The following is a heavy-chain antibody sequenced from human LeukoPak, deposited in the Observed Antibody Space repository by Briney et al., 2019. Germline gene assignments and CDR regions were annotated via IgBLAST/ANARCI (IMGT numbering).Heavy chain of an antibody. V-gene: IGHV3-23*01. CDR1: GFTFSNYA. CDR2: ITGSGDGT. CDR3: VKGFVHPTYYFDY. J-gene: IGHJ4*02. Sequence: GGSLRLSCAASGFTFSNYAMMWVGQAPGKRLEWVSSITGSGDGTYYADSVRGRFTISRDNSENTLYPQLNSLRAEDTAVYFCVKGFVHPTYYFDYWGQGTLVTVSS. D-gene: IGHD3-10*01.